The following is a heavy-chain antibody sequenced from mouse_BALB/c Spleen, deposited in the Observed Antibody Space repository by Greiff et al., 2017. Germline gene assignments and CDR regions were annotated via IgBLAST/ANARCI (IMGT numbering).Heavy chain of an antibody. CDR2: IDPANGNT. J-gene: IGHJ4*01. Sequence: EVQLQQSGAELVKPGASVKLSCTASGFNIKDTYMHWVKQRPEQGLEWIGRIDPANGNTKYDPKFQGKATITADTSSNTAYLQLSSLTSEDTAVYYCARNYYGNYDYAMDDWGQGTSVTVSS. CDR3: ARNYYGNYDYAMDD. V-gene: IGHV14-3*02. D-gene: IGHD2-1*01. CDR1: GFNIKDTY.